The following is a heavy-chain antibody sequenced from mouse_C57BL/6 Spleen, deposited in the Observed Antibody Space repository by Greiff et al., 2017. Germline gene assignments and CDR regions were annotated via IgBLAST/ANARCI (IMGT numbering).Heavy chain of an antibody. CDR1: GYAFSSSW. CDR3: ARGYYSNYPSYFDY. Sequence: QVQLKESGPELVKPGASVKISCKASGYAFSSSWMNWVKQRPGKGLEWIGRIYPGDGDPNSNGKFKGKATLTADKSSSTAYMQLSSLTSEDSAVYFCARGYYSNYPSYFDYWGQGTTLTVSS. D-gene: IGHD2-5*01. J-gene: IGHJ2*01. CDR2: IYPGDGDP. V-gene: IGHV1-82*01.